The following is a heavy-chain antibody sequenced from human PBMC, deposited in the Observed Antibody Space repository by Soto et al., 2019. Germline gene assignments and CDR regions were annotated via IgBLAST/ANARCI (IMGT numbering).Heavy chain of an antibody. CDR2: INAGNGNT. CDR1: GYTFTSCA. CDR3: ERSIVVVTALDY. V-gene: IGHV1-3*05. J-gene: IGHJ4*02. Sequence: QVQLVQSGAEEKKPGASVKVSCKASGYTFTSCAMHWVRQAPGQRLEWMGWINAGNGNTKYSQKFQGRVTITRDTSASTAYMELSSLRSEDTAVYYCERSIVVVTALDYWGQGTLVTVSS. D-gene: IGHD2-21*02.